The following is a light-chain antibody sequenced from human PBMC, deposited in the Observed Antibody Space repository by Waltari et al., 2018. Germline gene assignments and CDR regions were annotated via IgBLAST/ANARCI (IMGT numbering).Light chain of an antibody. J-gene: IGKJ5*01. CDR3: QQLNSYPHT. V-gene: IGKV1-9*01. CDR1: QDISSY. CDR2: TAS. Sequence: DIQLTQSPSFLSASVGDRVTITCRASQDISSYLSWYHQKPGKAPKPRIYTASTLQSGVPSRLSGSRSGTEFTLTISSLQPEDFATDYCQQLNSYPHTFGQGTRLDIK.